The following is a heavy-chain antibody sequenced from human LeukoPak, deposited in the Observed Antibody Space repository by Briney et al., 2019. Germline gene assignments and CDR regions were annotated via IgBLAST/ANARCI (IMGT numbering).Heavy chain of an antibody. CDR3: AGSKRSFGGVIVSFDY. V-gene: IGHV4-59*08. CDR1: GGSISSYY. D-gene: IGHD3-16*02. CDR2: IYYSGST. Sequence: SETLSLTCTVSGGSISSYYWSWIRQPPGKGLEWIGYIYYSGSTNYNPSLKSRVTISVDTSKNQFSLKLSSVTAADTAVCYCAGSKRSFGGVIVSFDYWGQGTLVTVSS. J-gene: IGHJ4*02.